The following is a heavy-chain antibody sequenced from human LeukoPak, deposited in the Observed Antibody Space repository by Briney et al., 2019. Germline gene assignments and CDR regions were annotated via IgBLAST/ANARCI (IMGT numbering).Heavy chain of an antibody. CDR3: ATYRQVLLPFES. CDR2: IFPSGGEI. CDR1: GVTFSSYA. D-gene: IGHD2-8*02. V-gene: IGHV3-23*01. Sequence: GGSLRLSCAASGVTFSSYAMIWVRQPPGKGLEWVSSIFPSGGEIHYADSVRGRFTNSRDNSKSTLSLQMNSLRAEDTAIYYCATYRQVLLPFESWGQGTLVTVSS. J-gene: IGHJ4*02.